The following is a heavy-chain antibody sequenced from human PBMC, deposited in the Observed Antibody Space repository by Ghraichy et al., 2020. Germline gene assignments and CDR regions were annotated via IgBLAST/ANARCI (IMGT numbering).Heavy chain of an antibody. V-gene: IGHV3-33*01. CDR3: ARADEYSSTGEY. D-gene: IGHD6-6*01. J-gene: IGHJ4*02. Sequence: LSLTCAASGFTFSSYGMHWVRQAPGNGLEWVAVIWHDGSNKYYADSVKGRFTISRDNSKNTLYLQMNSLRAVDTAVYYWARADEYSSTGEYWGQGTLVTVSS. CDR2: IWHDGSNK. CDR1: GFTFSSYG.